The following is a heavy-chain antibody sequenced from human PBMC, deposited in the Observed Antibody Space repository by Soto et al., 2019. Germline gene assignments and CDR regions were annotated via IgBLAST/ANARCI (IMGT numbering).Heavy chain of an antibody. J-gene: IGHJ6*02. CDR3: ARSQGSSTSLEIYYYFYYGMDV. D-gene: IGHD2-2*01. CDR2: IIPISGTA. V-gene: IGHV1-69*01. Sequence: QVQLVQSGAEVKKPGSSVKGSCKASGGTFSSYAISWVRQAPGQGLEWMGGIIPISGTANYALKFQGRVTITADESTSTVYMELSSLRSEDTAVYFCARSQGSSTSLEIYYYFYYGMDVWGQGTTLTVSS. CDR1: GGTFSSYA.